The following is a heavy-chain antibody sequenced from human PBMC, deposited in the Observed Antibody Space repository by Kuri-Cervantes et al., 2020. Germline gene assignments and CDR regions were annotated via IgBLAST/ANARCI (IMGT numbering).Heavy chain of an antibody. CDR2: IRYDGSNK. CDR3: GITAKTMTGPFDY. CDR1: GFTFSSYG. J-gene: IGHJ4*02. V-gene: IGHV3-30*02. Sequence: GGSLRLSCAASGFTFSSYGMHWVRQAPGKGLEWVAFIRYDGSNKYYADSVKGRFTISRDNSKSTLYLEMNSVRVEDTAVYYCGITAKTMTGPFDYWGQGTLVTVSS. D-gene: IGHD3-9*01.